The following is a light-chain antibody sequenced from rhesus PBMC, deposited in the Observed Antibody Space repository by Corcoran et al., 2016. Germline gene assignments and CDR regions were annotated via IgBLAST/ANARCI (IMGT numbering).Light chain of an antibody. V-gene: IGKV3-42*01. CDR2: RTS. J-gene: IGKJ2*01. Sequence: EIVLTQSPTSMAVSQGERVTISCTASPSVSTSYLHWYQQKPGFPPRLLVDRTSSLASGVPARFSGSGSGTAYTLTISSMEAEDAANYYCQQGNSIPYSFGQGTKVEIK. CDR1: PSVSTS. CDR3: QQGNSIPYS.